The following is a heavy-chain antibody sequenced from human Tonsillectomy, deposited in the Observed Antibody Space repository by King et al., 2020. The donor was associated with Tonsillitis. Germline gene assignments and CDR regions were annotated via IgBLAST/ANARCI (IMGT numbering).Heavy chain of an antibody. CDR1: GYTFTGYY. CDR2: INPNSVGT. J-gene: IGHJ4*02. V-gene: IGHV1-2*02. D-gene: IGHD2-2*01. CDR3: ARDLLGYCSSTSCRHFYYFDY. Sequence: QVQLVESGAEVKKPGASVKVSCKASGYTFTGYYMHWVRQAPGQGLEWMGWINPNSVGTHYAQKYQGRVTMTRDTSISTGFMELSRLRSDETAEYYCARDLLGYCSSTSCRHFYYFDYWGQGTLVTVSS.